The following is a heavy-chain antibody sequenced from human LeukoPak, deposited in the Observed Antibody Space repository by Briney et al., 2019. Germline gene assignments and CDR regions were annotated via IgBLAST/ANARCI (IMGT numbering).Heavy chain of an antibody. V-gene: IGHV4-39*01. CDR2: IYYSGST. CDR3: ARARRDAFDL. J-gene: IGHJ3*01. Sequence: ADTLPLTCTVSGGSISSSSYYWGWIRQPPGTGLEWIGSIYYSGSTYYNPALKSRVTITVDTSKNQFSLKLSAVTAADTAVEYCARARRDAFDLWRQGTMATVSS. CDR1: GGSISSSSYY.